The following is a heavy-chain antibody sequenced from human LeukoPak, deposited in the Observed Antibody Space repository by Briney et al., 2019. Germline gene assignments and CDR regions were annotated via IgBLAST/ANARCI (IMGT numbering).Heavy chain of an antibody. D-gene: IGHD3-22*01. CDR3: ARDPYYYDSSGYYSDY. CDR2: IIPILGIA. CDR1: GGTFSSYA. J-gene: IGHJ4*02. Sequence: ASVKVSCKASGGTFSSYAISWVRQAPGQGLEWMGRIIPILGIANYAQKFQGRVTITADKSTSTAYMELSSLRSEDTAVYYCARDPYYYDSSGYYSDYWGQGTLVTVSS. V-gene: IGHV1-69*04.